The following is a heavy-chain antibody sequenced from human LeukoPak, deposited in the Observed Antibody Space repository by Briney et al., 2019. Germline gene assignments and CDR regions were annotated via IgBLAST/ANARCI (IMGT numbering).Heavy chain of an antibody. CDR1: GFTFSSYS. V-gene: IGHV3-48*01. CDR3: ARDLRYCSSTSCQH. Sequence: GGSLRLSCAASGFTFSSYSMNWVRQAPGKGLEWVSYISSSSSTVYYADSVKGRFTISRDNAKISLYLQMNSLRAEDTAVYYCARDLRYCSSTSCQHWGRGTLVTVSS. CDR2: ISSSSSTV. J-gene: IGHJ4*02. D-gene: IGHD2-2*01.